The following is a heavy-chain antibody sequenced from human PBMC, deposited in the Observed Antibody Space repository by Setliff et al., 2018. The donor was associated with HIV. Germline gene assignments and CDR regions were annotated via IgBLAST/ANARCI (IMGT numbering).Heavy chain of an antibody. V-gene: IGHV1-18*01. CDR1: GYTLTSYG. Sequence: GGSVKVSCKASGYTLTSYGISWVRQAPGQGLEWMGWISAYNGNTNYAQKVQGRVTMTTDTSTSTAYMELRSLRSDDTAVYYCARDRGVYCRSTNCYSPVDAFDIWGQGTMVTVSS. J-gene: IGHJ3*02. CDR2: ISAYNGNT. D-gene: IGHD2-2*01. CDR3: ARDRGVYCRSTNCYSPVDAFDI.